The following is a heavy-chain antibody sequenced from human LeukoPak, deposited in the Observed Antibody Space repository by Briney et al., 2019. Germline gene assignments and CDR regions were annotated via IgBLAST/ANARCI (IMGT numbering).Heavy chain of an antibody. CDR1: GFTYSESW. D-gene: IGHD2-21*01. CDR2: VKEDGSEK. J-gene: IGHJ4*02. Sequence: AGGSLRLSCEASGFTYSESWMTWVRQAPGKGLEWVASVKEDGSEKYYVDSVKGRFTISRDNARNSLYLQMNSLRAEDTAVYYCARGLGGADYWGQGTLVTVSS. CDR3: ARGLGGADY. V-gene: IGHV3-7*01.